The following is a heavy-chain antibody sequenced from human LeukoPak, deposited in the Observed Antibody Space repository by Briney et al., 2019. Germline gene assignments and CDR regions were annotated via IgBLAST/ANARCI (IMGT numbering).Heavy chain of an antibody. Sequence: PGGSLRLSCAASGFTFSSYWMSWVRQAPGKGLEWVANIKQDGSEKFYVDSVKGRFTISRDNAKNSLYLQMNSLRDEDTAVYYCARRFSASGGSYGMDVWGQGTTVTVSS. V-gene: IGHV3-7*02. J-gene: IGHJ6*02. CDR2: IKQDGSEK. CDR1: GFTFSSYW. CDR3: ARRFSASGGSYGMDV. D-gene: IGHD2-15*01.